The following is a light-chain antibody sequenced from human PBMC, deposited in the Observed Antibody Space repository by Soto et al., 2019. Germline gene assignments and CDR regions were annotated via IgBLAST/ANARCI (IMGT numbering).Light chain of an antibody. CDR2: EVS. CDR3: SSYTSSRTLV. V-gene: IGLV2-14*01. J-gene: IGLJ2*01. Sequence: QSALTQPASVSGSRGQSITISCTGTSSDVGGYNYVSWYQQHPGKAPKLMIYEVSNRPSGVSNRFSGSKSGNTASLTISGLQAEDEADYYCSSYTSSRTLVFGGGTKLTVL. CDR1: SSDVGGYNY.